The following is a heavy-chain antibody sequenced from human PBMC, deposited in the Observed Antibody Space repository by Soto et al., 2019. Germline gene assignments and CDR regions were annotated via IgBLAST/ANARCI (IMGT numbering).Heavy chain of an antibody. V-gene: IGHV1-58*01. CDR3: ATANNTSPFDY. Sequence: ASVKVSCKASVFTFADSAVQWVRQARGQSLEWIGRIIVDSGNTKSAEKFTERVSMSWDMSTSTAFMELRSLSSDDTAVYYCATANNTSPFDYWGLGTLVTVSS. D-gene: IGHD1-26*01. J-gene: IGHJ4*02. CDR1: VFTFADSA. CDR2: IIVDSGNT.